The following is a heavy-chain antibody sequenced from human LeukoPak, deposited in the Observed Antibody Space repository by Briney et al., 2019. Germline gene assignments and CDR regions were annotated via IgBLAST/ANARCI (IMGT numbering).Heavy chain of an antibody. CDR1: GGSISSGGYY. D-gene: IGHD3-3*01. CDR3: ARSWKYYDFWSGYYWTDDAFDI. J-gene: IGHJ3*02. Sequence: SETLSLTCTVSGGSISSGGYYWRWIRQHPGKGLEWIGYIYYSGSTYHNPSLKSRVTISVDTSKNQFSLKLSSVTAADTAVYYCARSWKYYDFWSGYYWTDDAFDIWGQGTMVTVSS. CDR2: IYYSGST. V-gene: IGHV4-31*03.